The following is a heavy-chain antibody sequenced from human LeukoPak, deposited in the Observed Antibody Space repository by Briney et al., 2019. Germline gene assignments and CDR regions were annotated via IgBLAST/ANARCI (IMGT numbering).Heavy chain of an antibody. CDR3: ARTSPTSHFDF. Sequence: GSLRLSCVASGFTFTTYWMHWVRQAPGKGLVWVSRINGDGSNSNYADSVKGRFTISRDNARNTLYLQMNGLRAEDTALYYCARTSPTSHFDFWGQGTLVTVSS. D-gene: IGHD3-16*01. V-gene: IGHV3-74*01. CDR2: INGDGSNS. J-gene: IGHJ4*02. CDR1: GFTFTTYW.